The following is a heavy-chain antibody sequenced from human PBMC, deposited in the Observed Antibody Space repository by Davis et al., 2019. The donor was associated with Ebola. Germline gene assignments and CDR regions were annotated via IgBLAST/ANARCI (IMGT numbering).Heavy chain of an antibody. V-gene: IGHV3-23*01. Sequence: GESLKISCAASGFTFSSYAMSWVRQAPGKGLEWVSAISGSGGSTYYADSVKGRFTISRDNSKNTLYLQMNSLRAEDTAVYYCAKDSGFLEWLGGMDVWGQGTTVTVSS. CDR3: AKDSGFLEWLGGMDV. CDR2: ISGSGGST. D-gene: IGHD3-3*01. CDR1: GFTFSSYA. J-gene: IGHJ6*02.